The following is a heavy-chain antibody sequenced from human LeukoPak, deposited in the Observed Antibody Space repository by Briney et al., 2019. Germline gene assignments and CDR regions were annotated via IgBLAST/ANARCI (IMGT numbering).Heavy chain of an antibody. J-gene: IGHJ4*02. D-gene: IGHD1-26*01. CDR3: ARALGRYSDY. V-gene: IGHV3-48*03. CDR1: EFTFTSYE. CDR2: ISSSGNTI. Sequence: GGSLRLSCAASEFTFTSYELNWVRQAPGMGLEWVSYISSSGNTISYADSVKGRFTVSRDNAKNTLYLQMNSLRAEDTAVYYCARALGRYSDYWGQGTLVTVSS.